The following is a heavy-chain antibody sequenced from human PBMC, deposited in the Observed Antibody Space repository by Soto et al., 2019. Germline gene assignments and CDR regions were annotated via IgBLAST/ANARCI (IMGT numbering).Heavy chain of an antibody. CDR3: AKDLGDSSFFDY. D-gene: IGHD3-22*01. Sequence: GGSLRLSCAASGFTFSSYGMHWVRQAPGKGLEWVAVISYDGSNKYYADSVKGRFTISRDNSKNTLYLQMNSLRAEDTAVYYCAKDLGDSSFFDYWGQGTLVTVSS. CDR2: ISYDGSNK. V-gene: IGHV3-30*18. J-gene: IGHJ4*02. CDR1: GFTFSSYG.